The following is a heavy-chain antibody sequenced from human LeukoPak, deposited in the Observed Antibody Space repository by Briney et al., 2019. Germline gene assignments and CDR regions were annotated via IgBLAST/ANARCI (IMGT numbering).Heavy chain of an antibody. Sequence: ASETLSLTCTVPGGSISSSRYYWGWIRQPPGKGLEWIGSIYYSGSTYYNPSLKSRLTISVDTSKNHFSLKLSSVTAADTAVYYCARLSGWYEVGYWGQGTLVTVSS. V-gene: IGHV4-39*02. CDR3: ARLSGWYEVGY. D-gene: IGHD6-19*01. CDR1: GGSISSSRYY. CDR2: IYYSGST. J-gene: IGHJ4*02.